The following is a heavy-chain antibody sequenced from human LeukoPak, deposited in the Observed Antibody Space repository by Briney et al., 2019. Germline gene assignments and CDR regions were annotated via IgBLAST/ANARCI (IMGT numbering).Heavy chain of an antibody. CDR1: GFTFSSYG. CDR3: AKDYYDSSGYCDY. V-gene: IGHV3-33*06. D-gene: IGHD3-22*01. J-gene: IGHJ4*02. CDR2: IWYDGSNK. Sequence: GGSLRLSCAASGFTFSSYGMHWVRQAPGKGLEWVAVIWYDGSNKYYADSVKGRFTISRDNSKNTLYLQMNSLRAEDTAVYNCAKDYYDSSGYCDYWGQGTLVTVSS.